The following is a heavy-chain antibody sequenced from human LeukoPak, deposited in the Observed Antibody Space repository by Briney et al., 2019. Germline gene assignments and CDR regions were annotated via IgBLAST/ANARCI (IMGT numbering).Heavy chain of an antibody. J-gene: IGHJ5*02. Sequence: PSETLSLTCTVSGGSISSSSYYWGWIRQPPGKGLEWIGSIYYSGSTYYNPSLKSRVTISVDTSKNQFSLKLSSVTAADTAVYYCARRLESQGRYNWFDPWGQGTLVTVSS. D-gene: IGHD1-1*01. CDR3: ARRLESQGRYNWFDP. V-gene: IGHV4-39*01. CDR1: GGSISSSSYY. CDR2: IYYSGST.